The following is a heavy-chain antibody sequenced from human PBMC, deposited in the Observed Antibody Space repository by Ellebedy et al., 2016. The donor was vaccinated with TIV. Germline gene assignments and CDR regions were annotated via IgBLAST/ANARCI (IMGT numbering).Heavy chain of an antibody. V-gene: IGHV3-7*01. Sequence: PGGSLRLSCAASAFSFSYYWMGWVRQAPGKGLQWVASISPDGSAEYYVDSVKGRFTISRDNAKNSLYLEINSLRAEDTAVYYCVRGGGWVADYWGQGTLVTVSS. CDR1: AFSFSYYW. D-gene: IGHD1-26*01. J-gene: IGHJ4*02. CDR3: VRGGGWVADY. CDR2: ISPDGSAE.